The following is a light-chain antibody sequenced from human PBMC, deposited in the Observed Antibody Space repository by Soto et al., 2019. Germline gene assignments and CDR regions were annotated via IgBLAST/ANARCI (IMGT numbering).Light chain of an antibody. Sequence: QSALTQPRSVSGSPGQSVTISCTGTSSDVGGYNYVSWYQQLPGKAPKLMIYDVSERPSGVPDRFSGSKSGNTASLTISGLQAEDEADYYCCSYAGSYVYVFGTGTKLTVL. J-gene: IGLJ1*01. V-gene: IGLV2-11*01. CDR2: DVS. CDR3: CSYAGSYVYV. CDR1: SSDVGGYNY.